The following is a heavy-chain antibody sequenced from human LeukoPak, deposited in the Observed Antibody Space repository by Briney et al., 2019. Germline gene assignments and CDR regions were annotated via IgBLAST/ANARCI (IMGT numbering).Heavy chain of an antibody. V-gene: IGHV4-59*01. CDR2: IYYSGST. D-gene: IGHD4-17*01. Sequence: SETLSLTCTVSGGSISSYYWSWIRQPPGKGLEWIGDIYYSGSTNYNPSLKSRVTISVDTSKNQFSLKLSSVTAADTAVYYCASVDDYGDYGGAFDIWGQGTMVTVSS. CDR3: ASVDDYGDYGGAFDI. CDR1: GGSISSYY. J-gene: IGHJ3*02.